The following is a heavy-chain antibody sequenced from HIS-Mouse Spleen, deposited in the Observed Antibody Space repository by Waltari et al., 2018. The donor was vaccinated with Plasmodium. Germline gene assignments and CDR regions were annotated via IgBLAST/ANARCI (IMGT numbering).Heavy chain of an antibody. CDR1: GFTFSRYS. V-gene: IGHV3-21*01. D-gene: IGHD3-9*01. CDR3: AREDILTGYYNDYWYFDL. J-gene: IGHJ2*01. CDR2: ISSSSSYI. Sequence: EVQLVESGGGLVKPGGSLRLSCAASGFTFSRYSMNWLRQAPGKGLEWVSSISSSSSYIYYADSVKGRFTISRDNAKNSLYLQMNSLRAEDTAVYYCAREDILTGYYNDYWYFDLWGRGTLVTVSS.